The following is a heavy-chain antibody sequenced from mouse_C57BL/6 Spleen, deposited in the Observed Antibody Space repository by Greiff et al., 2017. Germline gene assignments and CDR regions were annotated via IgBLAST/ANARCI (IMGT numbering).Heavy chain of an antibody. CDR2: IWSGGST. CDR3: ARKGENDYDLSFAY. J-gene: IGHJ3*01. V-gene: IGHV2-2*01. CDR1: GFSLTSYG. Sequence: VKVVESGPGLVQPSQSLSITCTVSGFSLTSYGVHWVRQSPGKGLEWLGVIWSGGSTDYNAAFISRLSISKDNSKSQVFFKMNSLQADEEAIYYCARKGENDYDLSFAYWGQGTLVTVSA. D-gene: IGHD2-4*01.